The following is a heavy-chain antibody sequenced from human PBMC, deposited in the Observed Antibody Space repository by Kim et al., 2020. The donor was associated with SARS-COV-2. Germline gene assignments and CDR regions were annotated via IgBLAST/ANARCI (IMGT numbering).Heavy chain of an antibody. J-gene: IGHJ2*01. CDR3: SCLTGIPACYFDH. Sequence: GGSLRLSCAASGFTFSNACMSWVRQAPGKGLEWVCRIKSKADGGTTAYAAHVRGSFTISSDNSKHTLYLHMNSLKTTAASVYYCSCLTGIPACYFDH. V-gene: IGHV3-15*01. D-gene: IGHD1-1*01. CDR1: GFTFSNAC. CDR2: IKSKADGGTT.